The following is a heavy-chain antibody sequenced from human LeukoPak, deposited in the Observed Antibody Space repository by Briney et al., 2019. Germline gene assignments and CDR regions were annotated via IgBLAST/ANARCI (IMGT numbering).Heavy chain of an antibody. CDR1: GFTFNNYA. CDR2: ITASGGSK. Sequence: GGSLRLSCASSGFTFNNYAMTWVRQAPGKGLEWVSSITASGGSKYCADSVKGRFTISRDNSKNTLYLQMSSLRAEDTAVYYCARDYPASGIVTIFDYWGQGTLVTVSS. D-gene: IGHD6-13*01. CDR3: ARDYPASGIVTIFDY. V-gene: IGHV3-23*01. J-gene: IGHJ4*02.